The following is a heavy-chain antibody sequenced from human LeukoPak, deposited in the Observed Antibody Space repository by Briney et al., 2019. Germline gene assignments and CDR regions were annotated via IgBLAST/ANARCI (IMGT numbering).Heavy chain of an antibody. CDR3: ARDLIRWELQLGAFDI. V-gene: IGHV3-48*01. Sequence: PGGSLRLSCAASGFTFSSYSMNWVRQAPGKGLEWVSYISSSSSTIYYADSVKGRFTISRDNAKNSLYLQMNSLRAEDTAVYYCARDLIRWELQLGAFDIWGQGTMVTVSS. D-gene: IGHD1-26*01. J-gene: IGHJ3*02. CDR2: ISSSSSTI. CDR1: GFTFSSYS.